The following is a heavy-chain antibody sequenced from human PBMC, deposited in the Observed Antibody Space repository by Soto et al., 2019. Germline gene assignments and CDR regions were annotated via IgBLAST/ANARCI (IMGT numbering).Heavy chain of an antibody. D-gene: IGHD2-2*01. J-gene: IGHJ6*03. CDR2: INPILGIT. CDR1: GYTFTNFY. CDR3: ATEVLSRNYYYYMDV. V-gene: IGHV1-46*01. Sequence: ASVKVSCKASGYTFTNFYIHWVRQAPGQGLEWMGRINPILGITTYAQKFQGRVTITTDKSTSTAYMELSSLRSEDTAVYYCATEVLSRNYYYYMDVWGKGTTVTVSS.